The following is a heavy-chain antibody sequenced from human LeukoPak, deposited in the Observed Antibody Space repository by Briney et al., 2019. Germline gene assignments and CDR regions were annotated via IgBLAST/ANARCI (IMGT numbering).Heavy chain of an antibody. D-gene: IGHD2-15*01. CDR3: ARVLETDCSGGSCYSGLDY. V-gene: IGHV3-21*01. J-gene: IGHJ4*02. CDR2: ISRTGNYI. CDR1: GFTFSRYN. Sequence: GGSLRLSCAASGFTFSRYNMNWVRQAPGKGLEWVSSISRTGNYIYYADSVKGRFTISRDNAQNSLFLQMNSLSVEDTAVYYCARVLETDCSGGSCYSGLDYWGQGTLVTVSS.